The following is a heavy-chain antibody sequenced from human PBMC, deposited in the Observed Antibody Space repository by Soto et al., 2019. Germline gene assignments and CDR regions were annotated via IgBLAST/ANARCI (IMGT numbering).Heavy chain of an antibody. J-gene: IGHJ4*02. D-gene: IGHD4-17*01. V-gene: IGHV3-9*01. CDR3: FRGGYGDLGGYFTD. CDR2: ISWNSGSI. CDR1: GFTFDDYA. Sequence: EVQLVESGGGLVQPGRSLRLSCAASGFTFDDYAMHWVRQAPGKGLEWVSGISWNSGSIGYADSVKGRFTISRDNAKNALYLKINSMRAEETALYYWFRGGYGDLGGYFTDWGQGTRVAVSP.